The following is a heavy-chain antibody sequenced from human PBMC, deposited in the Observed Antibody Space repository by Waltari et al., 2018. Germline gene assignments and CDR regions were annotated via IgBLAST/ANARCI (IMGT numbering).Heavy chain of an antibody. Sequence: EVQLMESGGGLVQPGGSLRLSCSASALTFSTYVINLVGQAPGKGLEWVCSISGSGAEWYAESVRGRFTISRDNPKNTVFLQMNSLRVEDTALYYCAKDDRYPDDVFGLWGLGTMVTVSS. CDR1: ALTFSTYV. J-gene: IGHJ3*01. CDR3: AKDDRYPDDVFGL. CDR2: ISGSGAE. D-gene: IGHD2-2*02. V-gene: IGHV3-23*01.